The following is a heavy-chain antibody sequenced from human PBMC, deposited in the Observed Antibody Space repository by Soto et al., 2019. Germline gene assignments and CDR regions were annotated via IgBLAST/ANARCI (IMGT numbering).Heavy chain of an antibody. CDR1: GFTFSDYS. J-gene: IGHJ4*02. D-gene: IGHD4-17*01. CDR3: AKGMVYGDYSFDY. V-gene: IGHV3-23*01. Sequence: PGGSLRLSCAASGFTFSDYSMNWVRQAPGKGLEWVSAISGSGGSTYYADSVKGRFTISRDNSKNTLYLQMNSLRAEDTAVYYCAKGMVYGDYSFDYWGQGTLVTVSS. CDR2: ISGSGGST.